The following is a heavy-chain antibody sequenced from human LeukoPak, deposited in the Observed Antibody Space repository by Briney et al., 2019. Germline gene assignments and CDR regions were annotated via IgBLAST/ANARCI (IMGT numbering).Heavy chain of an antibody. CDR3: AKWELYSGFYYIDY. D-gene: IGHD1-26*01. Sequence: PGGSLRLSCAASGFTFSSYWMTWVRQGPGKGLEWVANIEPDGSLIYYVDSVKGRFTISRDNAKNSLYLQMSSLRAEDTAVYYCAKWELYSGFYYIDYWGQGTLATVSS. CDR1: GFTFSSYW. V-gene: IGHV3-7*01. CDR2: IEPDGSLI. J-gene: IGHJ4*02.